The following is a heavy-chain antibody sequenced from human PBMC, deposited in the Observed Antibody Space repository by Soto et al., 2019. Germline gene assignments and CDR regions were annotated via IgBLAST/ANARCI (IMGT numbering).Heavy chain of an antibody. J-gene: IGHJ4*02. CDR2: IKGNTDGGTT. V-gene: IGHV3-15*07. CDR1: GFSFNKAS. CDR3: TTGGVVVEGDDY. D-gene: IGHD2-15*01. Sequence: EVQLVESGGGLVKPGGSLRLSCAASGFSFNKASMNWVRQAPGKGLEWVGRIKGNTDGGTTAYAAPVKGRFTISRDDSKNTVFLQISSPKTEDTAVYYCTTGGVVVEGDDYWGQGTLVIVSA.